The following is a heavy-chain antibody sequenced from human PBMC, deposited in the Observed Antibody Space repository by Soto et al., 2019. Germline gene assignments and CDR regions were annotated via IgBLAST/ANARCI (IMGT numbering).Heavy chain of an antibody. CDR2: INTYNGNT. D-gene: IGHD3-16*01. Sequence: GASVKASCKASGYSFTRYAIAWARQAPGQGLEWMGWINTYNGNTNYAQNLQGRVTLTTDTSTSTAYMELTSLRSNDTAIYYCAMVDVYVTPSPQDVWGQGTTVTVSS. CDR1: GYSFTRYA. CDR3: AMVDVYVTPSPQDV. V-gene: IGHV1-18*01. J-gene: IGHJ6*02.